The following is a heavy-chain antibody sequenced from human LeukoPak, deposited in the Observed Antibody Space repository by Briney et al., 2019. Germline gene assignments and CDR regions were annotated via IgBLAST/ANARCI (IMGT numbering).Heavy chain of an antibody. Sequence: SETLSLTCTVSGASISSGSYYWSWIRQPAGKGLEWIGRIYTSGSTNYNPSLKSRVTISVDTSKIQFSLKLSSVTAADTAVYYCARETGRYYYYMDVWGKGTTVTISS. CDR1: GASISSGSYY. CDR2: IYTSGST. D-gene: IGHD1-14*01. J-gene: IGHJ6*03. V-gene: IGHV4-61*02. CDR3: ARETGRYYYYMDV.